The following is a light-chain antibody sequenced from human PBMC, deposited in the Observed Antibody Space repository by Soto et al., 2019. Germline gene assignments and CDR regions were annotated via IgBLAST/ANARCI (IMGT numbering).Light chain of an antibody. Sequence: DIELTQSPSSLSASLGDKITITCRASQVIFNYLAWFQQKPGKAPKLLIYDASTLKVGVPSRFSGSRSGTDFTLTISSLQPEDVATYYCQKYDSAPRTCGQGTKV. CDR1: QVIFNY. CDR3: QKYDSAPRT. J-gene: IGKJ1*01. V-gene: IGKV1-27*01. CDR2: DAS.